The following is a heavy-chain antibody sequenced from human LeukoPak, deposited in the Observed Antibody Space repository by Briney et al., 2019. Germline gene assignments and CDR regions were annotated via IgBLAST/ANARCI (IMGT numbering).Heavy chain of an antibody. D-gene: IGHD2-8*01. CDR3: AKDRCSNGIGCYYYYMDV. CDR2: IQYDGSNE. CDR1: GFSFSSYG. V-gene: IGHV3-30*02. J-gene: IGHJ6*03. Sequence: GGSLRLSCAASGFSFSSYGMHWVRQAPGKGLEWVAYIQYDGSNEQYADSVKSRFSISRDSSKNILNLQMNSVRAEDTAVYYCAKDRCSNGIGCYYYYMDVWGKGTTVTIYS.